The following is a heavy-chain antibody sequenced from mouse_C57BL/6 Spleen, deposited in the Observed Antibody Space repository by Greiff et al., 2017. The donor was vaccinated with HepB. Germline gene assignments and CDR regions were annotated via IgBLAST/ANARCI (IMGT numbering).Heavy chain of an antibody. CDR2: IDPSDSYT. CDR1: GYTFTSYW. Sequence: VQLQQPGAELVMPGASVKLSCKASGYTFTSYWMHWVKQRPGQGLEWIGEIDPSDSYTNYNQKFKGKSTLTVDKSSSTAYMQLSSLTSEDSAVYYCARSPLYYGSSHWYFDVWGTGTTVTVSS. CDR3: ARSPLYYGSSHWYFDV. V-gene: IGHV1-69*01. J-gene: IGHJ1*03. D-gene: IGHD1-1*01.